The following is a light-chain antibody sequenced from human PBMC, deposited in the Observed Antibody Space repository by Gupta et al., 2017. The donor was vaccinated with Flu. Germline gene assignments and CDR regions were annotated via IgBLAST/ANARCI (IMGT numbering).Light chain of an antibody. CDR1: QSVSSH. CDR3: QQYDDWPPWT. CDR2: DAS. J-gene: IGKJ1*01. Sequence: EIMMTQSPATLSLSPGDRATLSCRASQSVSSHLAWYQKKPGQAPRLLISDASTRASGVPARFSGSGSETEFTLTIDSLQSEDFAVYYCQQYDDWPPWTFGQGTKVEIK. V-gene: IGKV3-15*01.